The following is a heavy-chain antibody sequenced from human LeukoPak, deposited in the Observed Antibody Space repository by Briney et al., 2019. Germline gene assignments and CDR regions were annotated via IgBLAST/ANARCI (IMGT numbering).Heavy chain of an antibody. CDR2: ISVDNSNT. J-gene: IGHJ4*02. D-gene: IGHD6-13*01. CDR3: ARDSKVAAGSGFDY. Sequence: GASVKVSCKASGYTFTSYPISWVRQAPGQGLEWMGWISVDNSNTKYAQKLQGRVIMTTDRSTITAYMELRSLRSDDTAFYYCARDSKVAAGSGFDYWGQGTLVTVSS. CDR1: GYTFTSYP. V-gene: IGHV1-18*01.